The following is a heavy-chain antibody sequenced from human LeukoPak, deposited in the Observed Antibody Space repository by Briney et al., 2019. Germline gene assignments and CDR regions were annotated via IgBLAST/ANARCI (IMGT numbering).Heavy chain of an antibody. CDR3: ARVTYPTGLLVYNWFDP. J-gene: IGHJ5*02. V-gene: IGHV4-39*07. CDR2: IYYSGST. Sequence: PSETLSLTCTVSGGSISSSSYYWGWIRQPPGKGLEWIGRIYYSGSTYYNPSLKSRVTISVDTSKNQFSLKLSSVTAADTAVYYCARVTYPTGLLVYNWFDPWGQGTLVTVSS. CDR1: GGSISSSSYY. D-gene: IGHD2-8*01.